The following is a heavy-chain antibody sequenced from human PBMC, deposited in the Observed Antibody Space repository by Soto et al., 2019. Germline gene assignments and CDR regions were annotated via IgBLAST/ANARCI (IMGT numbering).Heavy chain of an antibody. CDR1: GFTFSSYA. Sequence: GGSLRLSCAASGFTFSSYAMSWVRQAPGKGLEWVSAISGSGGSTYYADSVKGRFTISRDNSKNTLYLQMNSLRAEDTAVYYCAKDTPIAVAGSTPYYFDYWGQGTLVTVSS. CDR2: ISGSGGST. J-gene: IGHJ4*02. V-gene: IGHV3-23*01. D-gene: IGHD6-19*01. CDR3: AKDTPIAVAGSTPYYFDY.